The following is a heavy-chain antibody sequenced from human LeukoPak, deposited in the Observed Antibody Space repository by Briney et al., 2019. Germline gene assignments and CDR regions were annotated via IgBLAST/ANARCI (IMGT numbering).Heavy chain of an antibody. CDR1: GGSISSSSYY. CDR2: IYYSGTT. V-gene: IGHV4-39*01. D-gene: IGHD2-8*02. J-gene: IGHJ4*02. Sequence: SETLPPTCTVSGGSISSSSYYGGWIRQAPGKGLEWIGSIYYSGTTYYNPSLKSRVTISVDTSMNHFFLNLITVTAADTAVYYCVRHRRYTTGSEEFDFWGQGTLVTVSS. CDR3: VRHRRYTTGSEEFDF.